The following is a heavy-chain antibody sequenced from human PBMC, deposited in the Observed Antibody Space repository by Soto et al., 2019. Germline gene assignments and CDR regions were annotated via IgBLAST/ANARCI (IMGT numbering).Heavy chain of an antibody. CDR3: ARRICTSISCYVPEGNWLDP. J-gene: IGHJ5*02. CDR1: RGSLSSYH. D-gene: IGHD2-2*01. Sequence: PSATLSLTVTVSRGSLSSYHSERNQQPPWEGLELIGDVGGNNYNPSLKSRVTISLNTSKNQFSLKLTSVTAADTAIYYCARRICTSISCYVPEGNWLDPWGQGILVTVSS. CDR2: VGGN. V-gene: IGHV4-59*08.